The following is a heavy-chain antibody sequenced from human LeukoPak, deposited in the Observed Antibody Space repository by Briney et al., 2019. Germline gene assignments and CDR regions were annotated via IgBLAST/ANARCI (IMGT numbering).Heavy chain of an antibody. V-gene: IGHV4-28*01. CDR2: IYYSGTT. CDR1: GYSISSSNW. D-gene: IGHD4-23*01. Sequence: SETLSLTCAVSGYSISSSNWWGWIRQPPGKGLEWIGYIYYSGTTHYNPSLKSRVTMSVDTSKDQFSLKLSSVTAVDTAVYYCARSVDGGNSPFDYWGRGTLVTVSS. J-gene: IGHJ4*02. CDR3: ARSVDGGNSPFDY.